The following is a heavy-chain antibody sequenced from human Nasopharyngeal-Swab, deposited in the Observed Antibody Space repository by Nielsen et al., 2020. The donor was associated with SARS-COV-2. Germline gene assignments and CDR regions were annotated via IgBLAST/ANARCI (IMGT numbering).Heavy chain of an antibody. CDR3: AREDGYFDWLGGSYYYYGMDV. J-gene: IGHJ6*02. CDR1: GDSVSSNSAA. CDR2: TYYRSKWYN. D-gene: IGHD3-9*01. V-gene: IGHV6-1*01. Sequence: SQTLSLTCAIPGDSVSSNSAAWNWIRQSPSRGLEWLGRTYYRSKWYNDYAVSVKSRITINPDTSKNQFSLQLNSVTPEDTAVYYCAREDGYFDWLGGSYYYYGMDVWGQGTTVTVSS.